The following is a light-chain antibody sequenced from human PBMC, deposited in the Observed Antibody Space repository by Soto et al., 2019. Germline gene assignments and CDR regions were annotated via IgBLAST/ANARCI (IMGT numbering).Light chain of an antibody. J-gene: IGKJ3*01. Sequence: DIQLTQSPSFLSASVGDRVTITCRASQGVSRYLAWYQQKPGKAPNLLIYAASTLRSGVPSRFSGSGSETEFTLTISSLQPEDFATYYXQQLNSYVFAFGPGTKVDIK. CDR2: AAS. CDR1: QGVSRY. V-gene: IGKV1-9*01. CDR3: QQLNSYVFA.